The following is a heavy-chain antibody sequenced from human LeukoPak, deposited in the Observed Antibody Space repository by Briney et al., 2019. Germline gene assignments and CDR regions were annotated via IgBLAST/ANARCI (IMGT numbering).Heavy chain of an antibody. D-gene: IGHD6-6*01. CDR2: ISYDGSNK. V-gene: IGHV3-30*03. CDR1: GFTFSSYG. CDR3: ARGSEYTSSTNYYFDY. J-gene: IGHJ4*02. Sequence: GRSLRLSCAASGFTFSSYGMHWVRQAPGKGLEWVAVISYDGSNKYYADSVKGRFTISRDNSKNTLYLQMNSLRAEDTAVYYCARGSEYTSSTNYYFDYWGQGTLVTVSS.